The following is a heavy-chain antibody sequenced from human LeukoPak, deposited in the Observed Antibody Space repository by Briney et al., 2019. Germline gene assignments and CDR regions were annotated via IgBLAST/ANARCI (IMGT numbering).Heavy chain of an antibody. Sequence: GGSLRLSCAASGFTFSSYAMSWVRQAPGKGLEWVSAISGSGGSTYYADSVKGRFTISRDNSKNTLYLQMNSLRAEDTAVYYCARDPVYYYGMDVWGQGTTVTVPS. V-gene: IGHV3-23*01. CDR1: GFTFSSYA. CDR3: ARDPVYYYGMDV. J-gene: IGHJ6*02. CDR2: ISGSGGST.